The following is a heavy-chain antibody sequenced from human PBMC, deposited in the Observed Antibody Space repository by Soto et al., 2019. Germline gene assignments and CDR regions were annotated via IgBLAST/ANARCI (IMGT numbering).Heavy chain of an antibody. CDR3: ASLTYYYDSSGYEDAFDI. CDR1: GFTFSSYA. D-gene: IGHD3-22*01. CDR2: ISGSGGST. V-gene: IGHV3-23*01. Sequence: GGSLRLSCAASGFTFSSYAMSWVRQAPGKGLEWVSAISGSGGSTYYADSVKGRFTISRDNSKNTLYLQMNSLRAEDTAVYYCASLTYYYDSSGYEDAFDIWGQGTMVTV. J-gene: IGHJ3*02.